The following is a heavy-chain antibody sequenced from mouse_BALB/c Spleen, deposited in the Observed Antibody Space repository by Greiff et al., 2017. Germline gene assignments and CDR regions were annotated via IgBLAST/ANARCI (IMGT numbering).Heavy chain of an antibody. CDR3: ARDYRYDFDY. J-gene: IGHJ2*01. CDR1: GYTFTSYW. D-gene: IGHD2-14*01. CDR2: INPSTGYT. Sequence: QVQLKQSGAELAKPGASVKMSCKASGYTFTSYWMHWVKQRPGQGLEWIGYINPSTGYTEYNQKFKDKATLTADKSSSTAYMQLSSLTSEDSAVYYCARDYRYDFDYWGQGTTLTVSS. V-gene: IGHV1-7*01.